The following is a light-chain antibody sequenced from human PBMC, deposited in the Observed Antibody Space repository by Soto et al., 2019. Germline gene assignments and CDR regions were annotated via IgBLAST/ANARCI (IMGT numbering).Light chain of an antibody. CDR3: GTWDSSLSAYV. CDR2: DNN. V-gene: IGLV1-51*01. CDR1: SSNIRNNY. Sequence: QSVLTQPPSVSAAPRQKVTISCSGSSSNIRNNYVSWYQQPPGTAPKLLIYDNNKRPSGVPDRFSGSKSGTSATLGITGLQTGDEADYYCGTWDSSLSAYVFGTGTKV. J-gene: IGLJ1*01.